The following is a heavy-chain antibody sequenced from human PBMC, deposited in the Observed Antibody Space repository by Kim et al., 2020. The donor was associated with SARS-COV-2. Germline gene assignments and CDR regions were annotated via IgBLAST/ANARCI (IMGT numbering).Heavy chain of an antibody. CDR3: ARNKYNWNSCDY. CDR1: GFTFSSYG. CDR2: IWYDGSNK. Sequence: GGSLRLSCAASGFTFSSYGMHWVRQAPGKGLEWVAVIWYDGSNKYYADSVKGRFTISRDNSKNTLYLQMNSLRAEDTAVYYCARNKYNWNSCDYWGQGTLVTVSS. V-gene: IGHV3-33*01. D-gene: IGHD1-7*01. J-gene: IGHJ4*02.